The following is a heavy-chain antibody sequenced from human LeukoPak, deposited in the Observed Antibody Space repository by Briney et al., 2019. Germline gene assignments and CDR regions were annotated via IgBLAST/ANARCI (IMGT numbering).Heavy chain of an antibody. J-gene: IGHJ3*02. CDR1: GYTFTSYD. CDR2: MNPNSGTT. Sequence: ASVKVSCKASGYTFTSYDINWVRQATGQGLEWVGWMNPNSGTTGYAQKFQGRVIITRDTSISTAYIQLSSLRSEDTALYYCARGVDDYEDAFDIWGQGTMVTVSS. CDR3: ARGVDDYEDAFDI. V-gene: IGHV1-8*01. D-gene: IGHD4-17*01.